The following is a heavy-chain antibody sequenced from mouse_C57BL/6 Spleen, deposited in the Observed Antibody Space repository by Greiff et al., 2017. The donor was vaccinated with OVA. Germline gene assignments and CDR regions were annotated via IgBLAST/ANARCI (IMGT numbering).Heavy chain of an antibody. CDR2: ISGGGGNT. CDR3: ARQDGSSPFAY. V-gene: IGHV5-9*01. CDR1: GFTFSSYT. J-gene: IGHJ3*01. Sequence: EVQRVESGGGLVKPGGSLKLSCAASGFTFSSYTMSWVRQTPEKRLEWVATISGGGGNTYYPDSVKGRFTISRDNAKNTLYLQMSSLRSEDTALYNCARQDGSSPFAYWGQGTLVTVSA. D-gene: IGHD1-1*01.